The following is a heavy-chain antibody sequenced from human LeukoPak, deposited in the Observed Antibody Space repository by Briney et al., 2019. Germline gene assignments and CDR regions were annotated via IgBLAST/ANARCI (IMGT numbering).Heavy chain of an antibody. CDR1: GFTVSTIY. D-gene: IGHD5-12*01. Sequence: PGGSLRLSCAASGFTVSTIYMSWVRQAPGKGLEWVAVISPDGSNKYYADSVKGRFTISRDNSKNTLYLQMNTLSADDTAVYYCAKEISAYGGYDYWGQGTLVTVSS. CDR2: ISPDGSNK. V-gene: IGHV3-30*18. CDR3: AKEISAYGGYDY. J-gene: IGHJ4*02.